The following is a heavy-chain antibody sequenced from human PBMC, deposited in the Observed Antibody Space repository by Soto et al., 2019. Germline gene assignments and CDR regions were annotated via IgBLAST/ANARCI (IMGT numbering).Heavy chain of an antibody. CDR1: GFTFNKNG. CDR2: ISYGGGTT. J-gene: IGHJ4*02. Sequence: LRLSCAASGFTFNKNGMHWVRQAPGKRLEWVSAISYGGGTTYYADSVKGRFTISRDNSKNTLYLQMNSLRAEDTAVYYCAKNPGYYYDSTGYHFDYWGQGTLVTVSS. CDR3: AKNPGYYYDSTGYHFDY. D-gene: IGHD3-22*01. V-gene: IGHV3-23*01.